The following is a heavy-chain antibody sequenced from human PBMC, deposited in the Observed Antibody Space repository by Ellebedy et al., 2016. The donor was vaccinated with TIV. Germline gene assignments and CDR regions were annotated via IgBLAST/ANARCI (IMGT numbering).Heavy chain of an antibody. D-gene: IGHD6-13*01. J-gene: IGHJ4*02. CDR3: ATSVYIPAVPDY. V-gene: IGHV3-15*01. CDR1: GFTSNNAW. CDR2: VKSQTDGGTT. Sequence: GGSLRLSCAASGFTSNNAWMSWFRQVPGKGLEWIGRVKSQTDGGTTEYAAPLKGRFSISRDDSKNTVYLHMNSLRTEDTALYYCATSVYIPAVPDYWGQGTLVTVSS.